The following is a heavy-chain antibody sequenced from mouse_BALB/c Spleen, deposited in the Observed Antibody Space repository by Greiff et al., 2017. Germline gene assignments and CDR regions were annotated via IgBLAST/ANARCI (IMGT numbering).Heavy chain of an antibody. J-gene: IGHJ2*01. CDR1: GYTFTSYW. CDR2: INPSNGRT. D-gene: IGHD1-1*01. CDR3: ARSFITTVVADFDY. Sequence: QVQLQQPGAELVKPGASVKLSCKASGYTFTSYWMHWVKQRPGQGLEWIGEINPSNGRTNYNEKFKSKATLTVDKSSSTAYMQLSSLTSEDSAVYYCARSFITTVVADFDYWGQGTTLTVSS. V-gene: IGHV1S81*02.